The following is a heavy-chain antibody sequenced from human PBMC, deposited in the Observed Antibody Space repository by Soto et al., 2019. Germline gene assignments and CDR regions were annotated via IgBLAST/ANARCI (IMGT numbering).Heavy chain of an antibody. CDR1: GFSLSTSEVA. J-gene: IGHJ4*02. V-gene: IGHV2-5*02. D-gene: IGHD3-16*01. CDR2: IYWDDDK. CDR3: ARLIDLYVVFDY. Sequence: SGPTLVNPRKTLTLTCTFSGFSLSTSEVAVGWIRQPPGKALEWLALIYWDDDKRYSPTLNNRLTVTKDASKNQVVLSMTNMDTVDTGTYFCARLIDLYVVFDYWGQGILVTVSS.